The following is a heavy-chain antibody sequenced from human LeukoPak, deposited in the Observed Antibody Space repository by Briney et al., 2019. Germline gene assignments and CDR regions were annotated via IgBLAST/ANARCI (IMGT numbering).Heavy chain of an antibody. CDR2: INHSGST. CDR1: GGSFSGYY. CDR3: ARAGRIAAGWFDP. J-gene: IGHJ5*02. V-gene: IGHV4-34*01. Sequence: SETLSLTCAVYGGSFSGYYWSWIRQPPGKGLEWIGEINHSGSTNYNPSLKSRVTISVDTSKNQFSLKLSSVTAADTAVYYCARAGRIAAGWFDPWGQGTLVTVSS. D-gene: IGHD6-13*01.